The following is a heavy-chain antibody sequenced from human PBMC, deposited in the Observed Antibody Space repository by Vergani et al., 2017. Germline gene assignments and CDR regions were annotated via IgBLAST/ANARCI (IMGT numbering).Heavy chain of an antibody. CDR1: GFTFSSYA. J-gene: IGHJ6*03. D-gene: IGHD3-16*01. CDR3: AKAEPFRGSYNYYYYYMDV. Sequence: VQLLESGGGLVQPGGSLRLSCAASGFTFSSYAMSWVRQAPGKGLEWVAVISYDGSNKYYADSVKGRFTISRDNSKNTLYLQMNSLRAEDTAVYYCAKAEPFRGSYNYYYYYMDVWGKGTTVTVSS. V-gene: IGHV3-30*18. CDR2: ISYDGSNK.